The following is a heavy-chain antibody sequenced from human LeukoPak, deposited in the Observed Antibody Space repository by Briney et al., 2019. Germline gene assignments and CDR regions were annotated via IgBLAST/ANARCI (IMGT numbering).Heavy chain of an antibody. J-gene: IGHJ6*02. CDR3: ASPVSTDGMDV. CDR2: INPSGGST. Sequence: ALVKVSCKASGYTFTSYYMHWVRQAPGQGLEWMGIINPSGGSTSYAQKFQGRVTMTRDTSTSTVYMELSSLRSEDTAVYYCASPVSTDGMDVWGQGTTVTVSS. CDR1: GYTFTSYY. V-gene: IGHV1-46*01. D-gene: IGHD4-17*01.